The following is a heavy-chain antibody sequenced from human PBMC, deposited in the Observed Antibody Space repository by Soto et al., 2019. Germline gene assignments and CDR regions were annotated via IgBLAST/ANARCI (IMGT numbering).Heavy chain of an antibody. CDR1: GGSIRDYY. CDR3: AXXXXXXXXXXXGMDV. V-gene: IGHV4-59*01. J-gene: IGHJ6*02. Sequence: QVQLQESGPGLVKASETLSLTCSVSGGSIRDYYWSWIRQPPGRGLEWIGYIYYSGNTKYNPSLKRPVTMSVHTSKNQFSLKLNSXXAAXTXXXXXAXXXXXXXXXXXGMDVWGQGTSVSVSS. CDR2: IYYSGNT.